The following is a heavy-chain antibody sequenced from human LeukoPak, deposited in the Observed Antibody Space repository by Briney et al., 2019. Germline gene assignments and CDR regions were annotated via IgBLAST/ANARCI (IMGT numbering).Heavy chain of an antibody. Sequence: GGSLRLSCAVSGFTFSNYAMHWLPKAPGKGLEWVSSIRSGGTYILCTESVRRRSNISRDHNKNCLYLQLSTLSADDPAVYCFGMDHETGRYRGVVVQWGQGTLVTVSS. CDR3: GMDHETGRYRGVVVQ. CDR1: GFTFSNYA. V-gene: IGHV3-21*01. D-gene: IGHD2-21*01. CDR2: IRSGGTYI. J-gene: IGHJ4*02.